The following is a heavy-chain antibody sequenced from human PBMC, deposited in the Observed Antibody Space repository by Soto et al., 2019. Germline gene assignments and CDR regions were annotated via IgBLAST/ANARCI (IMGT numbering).Heavy chain of an antibody. V-gene: IGHV4-30-2*01. CDR2: IYHSGST. CDR1: GGSISSGGYS. D-gene: IGHD3-22*01. J-gene: IGHJ4*02. Sequence: PSETLSLTCAVSGGSISSGGYSWSWIRQPPGKGLEWIGYIYHSGSTYYNPSLKSRVTISVDRSKNQFSLKLSSVTAADTAVYYCARSGYDSSGYYQAHFDYWGQGTLVTVSS. CDR3: ARSGYDSSGYYQAHFDY.